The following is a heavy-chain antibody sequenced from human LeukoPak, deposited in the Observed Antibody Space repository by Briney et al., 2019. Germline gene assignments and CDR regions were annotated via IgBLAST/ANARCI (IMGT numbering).Heavy chain of an antibody. CDR2: ISGSGGST. CDR3: AKDRSITIFGVVIHFDY. D-gene: IGHD3-3*01. Sequence: PGGSLRLSCAASGSTFSSYAMSWVRQAPGKGLEWVSAISGSGGSTYYADSVKGRFTISRDNSKNTLYLQMNSLRAEDTAVYYCAKDRSITIFGVVIHFDYWGQGTLVTVSS. CDR1: GSTFSSYA. J-gene: IGHJ4*02. V-gene: IGHV3-23*01.